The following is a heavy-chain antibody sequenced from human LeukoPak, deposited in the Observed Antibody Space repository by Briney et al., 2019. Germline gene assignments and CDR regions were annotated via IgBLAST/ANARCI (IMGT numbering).Heavy chain of an antibody. Sequence: GESLKISCKGSEYSFTSYWIGWVRQMPGKGLEWMGIIFPGDSDIRYSPSFQGHVTISAGKSITTAYLQWSSLKASDTAMYYCARHPYYYDNSGYLDLWGQGTLVTVSS. CDR2: IFPGDSDI. CDR1: EYSFTSYW. J-gene: IGHJ5*02. CDR3: ARHPYYYDNSGYLDL. D-gene: IGHD3-22*01. V-gene: IGHV5-51*01.